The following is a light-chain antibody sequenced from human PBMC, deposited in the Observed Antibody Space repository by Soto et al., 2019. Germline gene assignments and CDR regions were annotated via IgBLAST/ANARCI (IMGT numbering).Light chain of an antibody. CDR3: SSYTSSSTYV. CDR1: SSDVRGYNY. CDR2: EVS. Sequence: QSALTQPASVSGSPGQSITISCTGTSSDVRGYNYVSWYQQHPGKAPKLMIYEVSNRPSGVSNRFSGSKSGNTASRTISGLQAEDEADYYCSSYTSSSTYVFGTGTKLTVL. J-gene: IGLJ1*01. V-gene: IGLV2-14*01.